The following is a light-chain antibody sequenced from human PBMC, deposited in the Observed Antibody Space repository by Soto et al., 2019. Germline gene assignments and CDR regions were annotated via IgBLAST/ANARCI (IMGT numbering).Light chain of an antibody. CDR3: RSSVGSNRAYV. CDR1: TSDVGNYNY. J-gene: IGLJ1*01. Sequence: QSVLTQPRSASGAPGQSVTISCSGTTSDVGNYNYVSWYQQHPGKAPKLIIYEVSKRPSGVPDRFSGSKSGNTASLTVSGLQPDDEADYYCRSSVGSNRAYVFGTGP. V-gene: IGLV2-8*01. CDR2: EVS.